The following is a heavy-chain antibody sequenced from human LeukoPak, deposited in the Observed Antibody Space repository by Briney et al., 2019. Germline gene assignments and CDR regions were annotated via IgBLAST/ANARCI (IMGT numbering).Heavy chain of an antibody. CDR3: ARAVFGAFDI. V-gene: IGHV4-30-4*01. CDR2: IYYSGST. CDR1: GGSIRSGDYY. D-gene: IGHD3-3*01. Sequence: SETLSLTCTVCGGSIRSGDYYWSWIRQPPGKGLEWIGYIYYSGSTYYNPPLKSRVTISVDTSKNQFSLKLSSVTAADTAVYYCARAVFGAFDIWGQGTMVTVSS. J-gene: IGHJ3*02.